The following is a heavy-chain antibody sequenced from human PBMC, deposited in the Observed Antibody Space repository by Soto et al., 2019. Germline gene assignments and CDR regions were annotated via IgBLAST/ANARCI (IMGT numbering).Heavy chain of an antibody. J-gene: IGHJ4*02. CDR3: ARGSVGATIYGY. V-gene: IGHV4-30-2*01. CDR1: GGSISSGGYS. CDR2: IYHSGST. Sequence: SETLSLTCAVSGGSISSGGYSWSWIRQPPGKGLEWIGYIYHSGSTYYNPSLKSRVTISVDRSKNQFSLKLSSVTAADTAVYYCARGSVGATIYGYWGQGTLVTVSS. D-gene: IGHD1-26*01.